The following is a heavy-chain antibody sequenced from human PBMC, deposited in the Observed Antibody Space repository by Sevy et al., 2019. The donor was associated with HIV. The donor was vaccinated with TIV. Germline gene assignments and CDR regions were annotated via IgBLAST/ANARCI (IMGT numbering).Heavy chain of an antibody. CDR3: GIERDSGFSDY. CDR1: GFTFSSYA. J-gene: IGHJ4*02. CDR2: ISYDGSNK. D-gene: IGHD3-22*01. V-gene: IGHV3-30-3*01. Sequence: GGSLRLSCAASGFTFSSYAMHWVRQAPGKGLEWVAVISYDGSNKYYADSVKGRFTISRDNSKNTLYLQMNSLRAEDTAVYYCGIERDSGFSDYWGQGTLVTVSS.